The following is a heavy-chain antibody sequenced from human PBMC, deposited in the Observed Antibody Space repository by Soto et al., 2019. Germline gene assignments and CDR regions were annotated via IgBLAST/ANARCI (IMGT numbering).Heavy chain of an antibody. J-gene: IGHJ4*02. D-gene: IGHD1-26*01. CDR1: GFTFSSYA. CDR3: ARRGSGSYYAY. V-gene: IGHV3-23*01. CDR2: ISGSGGST. Sequence: EVQLLESGGGLVQPGGSLRLSCAASGFTFSSYAMRWVRQAPVKGLEWVSAISGSGGSTYYADSVKGRFTISRDNSKNTLYRQMNSLRAEDTDVYCCARRGSGSYYAYWGQGPLVTVSS.